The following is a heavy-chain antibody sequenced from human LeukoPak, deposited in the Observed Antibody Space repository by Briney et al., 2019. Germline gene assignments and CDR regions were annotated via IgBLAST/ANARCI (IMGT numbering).Heavy chain of an antibody. V-gene: IGHV4-61*01. D-gene: IGHD3-10*01. CDR2: IYYSGST. CDR1: GYSISSGYY. Sequence: PSETLSLTCTVSGYSISSGYYWSWIRQPPGKGLEWIGYIYYSGSTNYNPSLKSRVTISVDTSKNQFSLKLSSVTAADTAVYYCARDANYYGSGRGLDYWGQGTLVTVSS. CDR3: ARDANYYGSGRGLDY. J-gene: IGHJ4*02.